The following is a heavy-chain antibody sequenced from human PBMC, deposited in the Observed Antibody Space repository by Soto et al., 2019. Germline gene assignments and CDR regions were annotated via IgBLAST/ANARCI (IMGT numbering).Heavy chain of an antibody. CDR2: MSHSGGT. D-gene: IGHD1-1*01. Sequence: QVQLQQWGAGLLKPSETLSLTCAVYGGFVSSGSYYWSWIRQPPGQGLEWMGEMSHSGGTHFNPSLKGRVTISVDTSKNQFSLKMSSVTAADAALYYCARVERGTATTVVDAFDIWGPGTMVTVSS. V-gene: IGHV4-34*01. J-gene: IGHJ3*02. CDR1: GGFVSSGSYY. CDR3: ARVERGTATTVVDAFDI.